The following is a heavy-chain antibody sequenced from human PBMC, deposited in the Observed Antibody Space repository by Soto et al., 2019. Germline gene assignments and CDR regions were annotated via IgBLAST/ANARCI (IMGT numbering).Heavy chain of an antibody. CDR3: SRGPRNWGVDY. CDR2: MNPNSGNT. D-gene: IGHD7-27*01. J-gene: IGHJ4*02. Sequence: QVQLVQSGAEVKKPGASVKVSCKAAGYTFTSYDINWVRQATGQGLEWMGWMNPNSGNTGYAQKFQGRFTMTRTTSISTAYMELSSLRSEDTAVYCCSRGPRNWGVDYWGQGTLVTVSS. CDR1: GYTFTSYD. V-gene: IGHV1-8*01.